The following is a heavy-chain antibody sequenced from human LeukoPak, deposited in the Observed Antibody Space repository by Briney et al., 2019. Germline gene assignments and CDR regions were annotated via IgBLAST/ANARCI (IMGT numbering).Heavy chain of an antibody. CDR2: IYYSGST. CDR3: ARSVYSTGWSSLNY. J-gene: IGHJ4*02. CDR1: GGSISSSSYY. V-gene: IGHV4-39*07. D-gene: IGHD6-19*01. Sequence: SETLSLTCTVSGGSISSSSYYWGWIRQPPGKGLEWIGSIYYSGSTDYNPSLKSRVTMSVDTSKNQFSLNLSSVTAADTAIYYCARSVYSTGWSSLNYWGQGTLVTVSS.